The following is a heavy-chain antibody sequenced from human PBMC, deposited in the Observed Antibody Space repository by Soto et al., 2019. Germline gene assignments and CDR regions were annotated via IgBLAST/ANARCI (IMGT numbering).Heavy chain of an antibody. CDR1: GGSISSGGYS. CDR2: IYHSGST. J-gene: IGHJ2*01. V-gene: IGHV4-30-2*01. D-gene: IGHD3-3*01. CDR3: ARQHTIFGVVIIRDWYFDL. Sequence: QLQLQESGSGLVKPSQTLSLTCAVSGGSISSGGYSWSWIRQPPGKGLEWIGYIYHSGSTYYNPSLRIRVTISVDRSKNQFSLKLSSVTAADTAVYYCARQHTIFGVVIIRDWYFDLWGRGTLVTVSS.